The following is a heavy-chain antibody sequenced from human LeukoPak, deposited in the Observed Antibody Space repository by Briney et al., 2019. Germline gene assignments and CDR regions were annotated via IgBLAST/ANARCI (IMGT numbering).Heavy chain of an antibody. V-gene: IGHV3-74*01. Sequence: PGGSLRLSCAASGFTFSSYWMHWVRQAPGKGLVWVSRINSDGSRTSYADSVKGRFTISRDNAKNSLFLQMNSLRAEDTAVYYCARVLRYCSGGNCYSGGLGYMDVWGKGTTVTISS. CDR2: INSDGSRT. CDR1: GFTFSSYW. D-gene: IGHD2-15*01. CDR3: ARVLRYCSGGNCYSGGLGYMDV. J-gene: IGHJ6*03.